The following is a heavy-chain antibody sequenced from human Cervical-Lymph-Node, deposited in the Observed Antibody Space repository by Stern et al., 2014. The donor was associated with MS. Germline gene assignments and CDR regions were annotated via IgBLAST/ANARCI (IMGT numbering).Heavy chain of an antibody. J-gene: IGHJ6*02. CDR1: GDSISTGSYF. CDR3: ARFGYYYYYDMDV. CDR2: IYTSGTT. Sequence: QVQLQESGPGLVKPSQTLSLTCSVSGDSISTGSYFWTWIRQPAGKGLEWMGRIYTSGTTHYHPSLKSPVPISLDTSKNQFSPNMTSVTAADTAVYFCARFGYYYYYDMDVWGQGTTVTVSS. D-gene: IGHD3-10*01. V-gene: IGHV4-61*02.